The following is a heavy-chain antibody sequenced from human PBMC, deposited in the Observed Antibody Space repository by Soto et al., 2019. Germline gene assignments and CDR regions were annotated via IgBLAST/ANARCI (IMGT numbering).Heavy chain of an antibody. CDR1: GGSFSGYY. CDR3: AREVGYYSATRRNLYFDY. CDR2: INHTGGS. Sequence: SETVSLTCAVSGGSFSGYYWSWVRQTPGKGLEWIGDINHTGGSNYNPSLKSRVMISVDTAKTQFSLNVTSVTAADTAVYYCAREVGYYSATRRNLYFDYWGPGTLVTVSS. V-gene: IGHV4-34*01. J-gene: IGHJ4*02. D-gene: IGHD2-2*01.